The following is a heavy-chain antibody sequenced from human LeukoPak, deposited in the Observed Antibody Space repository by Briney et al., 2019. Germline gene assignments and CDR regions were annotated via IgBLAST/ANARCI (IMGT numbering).Heavy chain of an antibody. Sequence: ASVRVSCKASGYTFTSYAMNWVRQAPGQGLEWMGRINTNTGNPTYAQGFTGRFVFSLDTSVSTAYLQISSLKAEDTAVYYCARAFSRYDYVWGSPRYWGQGTLVTVSS. CDR3: ARAFSRYDYVWGSPRY. J-gene: IGHJ4*02. CDR2: INTNTGNP. CDR1: GYTFTSYA. V-gene: IGHV7-4-1*02. D-gene: IGHD3-16*01.